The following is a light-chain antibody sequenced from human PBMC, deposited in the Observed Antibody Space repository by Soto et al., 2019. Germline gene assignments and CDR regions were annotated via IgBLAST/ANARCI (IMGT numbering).Light chain of an antibody. CDR1: SGHSSYA. Sequence: QLVLTQSPSASASLGASVTLTCTLSSGHSSYAIAWHQQQPEQGPRYLMKLNSDGSHSKGDGIPDRFSGSSSGAERDLTISSLQSEDEADYYCQTWGTGIQVFGGGTKLTVL. J-gene: IGLJ3*02. V-gene: IGLV4-69*01. CDR3: QTWGTGIQV. CDR2: LNSDGSH.